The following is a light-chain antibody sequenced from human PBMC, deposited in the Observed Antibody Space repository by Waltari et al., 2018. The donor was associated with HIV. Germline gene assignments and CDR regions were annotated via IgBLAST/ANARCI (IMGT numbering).Light chain of an antibody. Sequence: QSALTQPASVSGSPGQSITISCAGTGAEIGAYNYVAWYQKLPDSVPKLIIYDVTSRPSGISDRFSASKSGNAASLTISGLQAEDEGGYYCSSYTTFNTVIFGGGTKLTVL. CDR2: DVT. CDR3: SSYTTFNTVI. V-gene: IGLV2-14*03. CDR1: GAEIGAYNY. J-gene: IGLJ2*01.